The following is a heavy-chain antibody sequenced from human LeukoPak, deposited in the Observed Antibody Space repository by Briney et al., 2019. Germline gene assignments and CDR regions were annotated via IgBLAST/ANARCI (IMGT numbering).Heavy chain of an antibody. D-gene: IGHD6-13*01. Sequence: SETLSLTCTVSGGSISSGSYYWSWIRQPAGKGLKWIGRIYASVSTNYNPSLKSRVTISVDTSKNQFSMKLSSVTAADTAVYYCARGVATSIAAAGTILSFAYWGQGTLVTVSS. V-gene: IGHV4-61*02. CDR3: ARGVATSIAAAGTILSFAY. J-gene: IGHJ4*02. CDR1: GGSISSGSYY. CDR2: IYASVST.